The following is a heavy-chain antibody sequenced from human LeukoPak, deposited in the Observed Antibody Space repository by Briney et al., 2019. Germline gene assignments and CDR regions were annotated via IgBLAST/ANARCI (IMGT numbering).Heavy chain of an antibody. CDR3: ARVPIMGYYDSSGYWTVPW. Sequence: GRSLRLSCAASGFTFSSYGMHWVRQAPGKGLEGVAVISYDGSNKYYADSVKGRFTISRDNSKNTLYLQMNSLRAEDTAVYYRARVPIMGYYDSSGYWTVPWWGQGTLVTVSS. CDR2: ISYDGSNK. J-gene: IGHJ4*02. D-gene: IGHD3-22*01. V-gene: IGHV3-30*03. CDR1: GFTFSSYG.